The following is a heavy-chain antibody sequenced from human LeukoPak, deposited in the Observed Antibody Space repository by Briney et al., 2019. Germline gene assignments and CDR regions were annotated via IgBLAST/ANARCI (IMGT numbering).Heavy chain of an antibody. CDR3: ARGANWGSPDY. Sequence: SETLSLTCTLPGGSISIDYWSWIRQSPGKGLEWIGYIYYSGTTSYNPSLKSRVTISLDTSKNQFSLKLSSVTAADTAVYYCARGANWGSPDYWGQGTLVTVSS. CDR1: GGSISIDY. J-gene: IGHJ4*02. CDR2: IYYSGTT. V-gene: IGHV4-59*01. D-gene: IGHD7-27*01.